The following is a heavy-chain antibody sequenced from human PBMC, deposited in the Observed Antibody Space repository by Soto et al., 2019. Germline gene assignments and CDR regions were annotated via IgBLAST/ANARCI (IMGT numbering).Heavy chain of an antibody. CDR3: ARPRGYSYVLPDY. Sequence: EVQLVESGGGLVQPGGSLRLSCAASGFSFSSYNMNWVRQAPAKGLEWVSYISSSSSTIYYADSVKGRFTISRDNAKNSLYLQMNSLRDEDTAVYYCARPRGYSYVLPDYWGQGTLVTVSS. CDR1: GFSFSSYN. V-gene: IGHV3-48*02. CDR2: ISSSSSTI. J-gene: IGHJ4*02. D-gene: IGHD5-18*01.